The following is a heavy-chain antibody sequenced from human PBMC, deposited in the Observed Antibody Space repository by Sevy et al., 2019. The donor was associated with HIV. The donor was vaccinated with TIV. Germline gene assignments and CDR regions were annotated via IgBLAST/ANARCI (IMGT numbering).Heavy chain of an antibody. CDR3: ARGTYCSSTSCLAYDY. J-gene: IGHJ4*02. CDR2: IYDSGST. D-gene: IGHD2-2*01. Sequence: SETLSLTCTVSGGSISSYYWSWIRQPPGKGLEWIGYIYDSGSTNYNPSLKSRVTISVDTSKNQFSLKLSSVTAADTAVYYCARGTYCSSTSCLAYDYWGQGTLVTVSS. CDR1: GGSISSYY. V-gene: IGHV4-59*01.